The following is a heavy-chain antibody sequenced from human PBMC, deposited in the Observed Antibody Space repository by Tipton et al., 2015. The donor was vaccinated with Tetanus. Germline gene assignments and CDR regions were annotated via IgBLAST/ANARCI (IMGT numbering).Heavy chain of an antibody. CDR1: GFTFNDFA. V-gene: IGHV3-9*01. Sequence: SLRLSCVGSGFTFNDFAIHWVRHVSGKGLEWVSAVSGAGGSKVYADSVKGRFTISRDNANNSLYLQMSSLRPEDTALYYCARAVRGRDVFDVWGQGTVVTVSS. D-gene: IGHD3-10*01. CDR2: VSGAGGSK. J-gene: IGHJ3*01. CDR3: ARAVRGRDVFDV.